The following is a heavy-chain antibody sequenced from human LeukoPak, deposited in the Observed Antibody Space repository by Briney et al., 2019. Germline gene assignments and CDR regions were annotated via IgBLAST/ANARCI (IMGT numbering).Heavy chain of an antibody. CDR1: GGSISSGDYY. D-gene: IGHD4-17*01. Sequence: SETLSLTCTVSGGSISSGDYYWRWIRQPPGKGLEWIGYIYYSGSTYYNPSLKSRVTISVDTSKNQFSLKLSSVTAADTAVYYCASYYGDSSLVDYWGQGTLVTVSS. J-gene: IGHJ4*02. V-gene: IGHV4-30-4*01. CDR3: ASYYGDSSLVDY. CDR2: IYYSGST.